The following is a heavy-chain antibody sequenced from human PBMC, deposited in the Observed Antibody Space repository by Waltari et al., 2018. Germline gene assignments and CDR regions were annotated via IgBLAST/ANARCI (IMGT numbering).Heavy chain of an antibody. CDR2: ISGSGENT. CDR1: GFSFASSD. CDR3: AKDESNYDTVYSTNHFDS. V-gene: IGHV3-23*01. Sequence: EVQLLESGGVLVQPGGSLRLSCAASGFSFASSDMSWVGQAPGKGREWVSSISGSGENTYYADSVKGRFTIARDSSSNTLYLQMNSLRAEDSAVYFCAKDESNYDTVYSTNHFDSWGQGTLVTVSS. J-gene: IGHJ4*02. D-gene: IGHD4-4*01.